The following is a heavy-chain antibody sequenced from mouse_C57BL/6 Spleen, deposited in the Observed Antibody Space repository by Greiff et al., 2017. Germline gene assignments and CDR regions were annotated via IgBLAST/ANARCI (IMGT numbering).Heavy chain of an antibody. V-gene: IGHV1-55*01. CDR2: IYPGSGST. D-gene: IGHD1-1*01. Sequence: QVQLKQPGAELVKPGASVKMSCKASGYTFTSYWITWVKQRPGQGLEWIGDIYPGSGSTNYNEKFKSKATLTVDTSSSTAYMQLSSLTSEDSAVYYCARRVVATTGFDYWGQGTTLTVSS. CDR1: GYTFTSYW. J-gene: IGHJ2*01. CDR3: ARRVVATTGFDY.